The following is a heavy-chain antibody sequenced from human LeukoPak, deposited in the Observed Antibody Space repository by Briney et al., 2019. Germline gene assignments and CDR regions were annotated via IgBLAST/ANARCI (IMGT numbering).Heavy chain of an antibody. D-gene: IGHD6-19*01. CDR1: GGSISSYNYY. CDR2: IFYSGST. CDR3: AGSSGWARYFDY. V-gene: IGHV4-39*01. J-gene: IGHJ4*02. Sequence: SETLSLTCTVSGGSISSYNYYWGWIRQSPGKGLEWIGSIFYSGSTYYNPSLRSRVTISVDTSKNQFSLKLSSLTAADTAVYYCAGSSGWARYFDYWGQGTLVTVSS.